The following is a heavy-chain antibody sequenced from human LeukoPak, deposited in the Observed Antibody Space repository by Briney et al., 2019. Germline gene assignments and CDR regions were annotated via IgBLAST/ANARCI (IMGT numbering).Heavy chain of an antibody. Sequence: SETLSLTCTVSGGSISSYYWSWIRQPPGKGLEGIRYNYYSGSTNYNPSLKSRVTISVDTSKNQFSLQLSSVTAADTAVYYCVRALYSSGWYVGWGQGTLVTVSS. CDR2: NYYSGST. CDR3: VRALYSSGWYVG. D-gene: IGHD6-19*01. V-gene: IGHV4-59*01. J-gene: IGHJ4*02. CDR1: GGSISSYY.